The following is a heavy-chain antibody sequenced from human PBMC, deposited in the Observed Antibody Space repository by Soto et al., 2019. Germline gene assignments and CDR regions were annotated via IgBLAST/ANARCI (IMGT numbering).Heavy chain of an antibody. J-gene: IGHJ4*01. V-gene: IGHV1-46*01. CDR2: INPNGGGT. Sequence: ASVKVSCKASGYTFTNYHMHGVRQAPGQGFEWMGMINPNGGGTSYAQKFQDRVTITADESTSTAYMELSGLRSEDTAVYYCARATHIYSYDPSGYYYFDEWGHGTQVTVSS. CDR1: GYTFTNYH. D-gene: IGHD3-22*01. CDR3: ARATHIYSYDPSGYYYFDE.